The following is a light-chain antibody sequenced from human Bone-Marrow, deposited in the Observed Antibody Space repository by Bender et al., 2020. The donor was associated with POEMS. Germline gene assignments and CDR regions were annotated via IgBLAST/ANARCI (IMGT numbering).Light chain of an antibody. CDR2: S. Sequence: SKRPSGVSNRFSGSKSGNTASLTISGIQAEDEADYYCCSYAGDWVFGGGTKLTVL. V-gene: IGLV2-23*01. J-gene: IGLJ3*02. CDR3: CSYAGDWV.